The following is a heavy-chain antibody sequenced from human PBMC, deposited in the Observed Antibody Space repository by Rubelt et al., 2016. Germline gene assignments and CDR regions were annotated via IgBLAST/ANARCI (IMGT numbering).Heavy chain of an antibody. Sequence: EVQLVGSGGGLVQPGGSLRLSCSASGFLFSSYWMHWVRPAPGKGLGWLSSINRDWGITNYAEHGEGRVNNSRDNATNALYLQMNSLRAEDTAVYYCVSSSLDYWGQGTLVTVSS. CDR3: VSSSLDY. D-gene: IGHD6-13*01. J-gene: IGHJ4*02. CDR2: INRDWGIT. CDR1: GFLFSSYW. V-gene: IGHV3-74*01.